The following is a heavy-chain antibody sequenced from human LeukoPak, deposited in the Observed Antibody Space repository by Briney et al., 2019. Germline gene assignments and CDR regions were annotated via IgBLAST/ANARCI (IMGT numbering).Heavy chain of an antibody. CDR2: INPNSGDT. V-gene: IGHV1-2*02. CDR3: ARDVLIGYHYHDWLDP. D-gene: IGHD2-2*01. J-gene: IGHJ5*02. CDR1: GYTFTDYF. Sequence: ASVKVSCNASGYTFTDYFIHWVRQAPGQGLEWMGWINPNSGDTRYAQKSQGRVTMTRDTSITTAYMELSSLRSDDTAVYYCARDVLIGYHYHDWLDPWGQGTLVTVSS.